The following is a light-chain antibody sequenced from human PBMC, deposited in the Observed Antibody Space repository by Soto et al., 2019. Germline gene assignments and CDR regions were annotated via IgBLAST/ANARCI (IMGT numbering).Light chain of an antibody. CDR1: QSVSTY. CDR3: QQYGDSPVT. CDR2: DAS. Sequence: EIVLTQSPGILSLSPGERATLSCRASQSVSTYLAWYKQKPGQAPRLLISDASSRAPGIPDRFSGSGSGTDFTLTISRLEPEDFAVYYCQQYGDSPVTFGQGTKVEMK. V-gene: IGKV3-20*01. J-gene: IGKJ1*01.